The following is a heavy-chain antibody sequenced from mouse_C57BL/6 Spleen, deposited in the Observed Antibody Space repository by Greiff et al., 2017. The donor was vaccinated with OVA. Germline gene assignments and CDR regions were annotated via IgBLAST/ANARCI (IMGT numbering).Heavy chain of an antibody. J-gene: IGHJ2*01. Sequence: QVQLKESGPGLVQPSQSLSITCTVSGFSLTSYGVHWVRQSPGKGLGWLGVIWSGGSTDYNAAFISRLSISKDNPKSQVFFKMNSLQADDTAIYYCARNPITTVVTYFDYWGQGTTLTVSS. D-gene: IGHD1-1*01. CDR2: IWSGGST. V-gene: IGHV2-2*01. CDR1: GFSLTSYG. CDR3: ARNPITTVVTYFDY.